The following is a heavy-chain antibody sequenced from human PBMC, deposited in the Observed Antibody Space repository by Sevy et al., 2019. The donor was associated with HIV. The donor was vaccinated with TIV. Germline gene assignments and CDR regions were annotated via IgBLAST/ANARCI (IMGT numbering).Heavy chain of an antibody. CDR1: GFTFSVYW. V-gene: IGHV3-7*01. D-gene: IGHD5-18*01. Sequence: GGSLRLSCAASGFTFSVYWMSWVSQAPGKGLEWVATMKEDGSDKDYVDSVKGRFTISRDNAKNSLYLQMNSLRAEDRDVYYCVREGVGGYSYSLDCWGQGTLVTVSS. CDR3: VREGVGGYSYSLDC. J-gene: IGHJ4*02. CDR2: MKEDGSDK.